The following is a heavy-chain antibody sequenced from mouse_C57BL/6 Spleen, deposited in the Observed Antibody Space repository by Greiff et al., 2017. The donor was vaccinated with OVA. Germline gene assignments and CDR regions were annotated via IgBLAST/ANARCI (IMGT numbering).Heavy chain of an antibody. V-gene: IGHV1-53*01. CDR1: GYTFTSYW. J-gene: IGHJ3*01. CDR3: ARSSLTRPWFAY. Sequence: QVQLQQSGTELVKPGASVKLSCKASGYTFTSYWMHWVKQRPGQGLEWIGNINPSNGGTNYNEKFKSKATLTVDKSSSTAYMQLSSLTSEDSAVYYCARSSLTRPWFAYWGQGTLVTVSA. CDR2: INPSNGGT.